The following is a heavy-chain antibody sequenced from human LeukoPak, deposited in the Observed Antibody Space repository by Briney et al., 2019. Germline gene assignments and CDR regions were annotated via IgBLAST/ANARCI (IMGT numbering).Heavy chain of an antibody. J-gene: IGHJ3*02. Sequence: SVKVSCKASGGTFSSYAISWVRQAPGQGLEWVGGIILIFGRANSAQKCQGRVPITADESTSTAYMELSSLRSEDTAVYYCARDLLRALSGYIPAYAFDIWGQGTMVTVSS. CDR2: IILIFGRA. CDR1: GGTFSSYA. D-gene: IGHD3-22*01. V-gene: IGHV1-69*13. CDR3: ARDLLRALSGYIPAYAFDI.